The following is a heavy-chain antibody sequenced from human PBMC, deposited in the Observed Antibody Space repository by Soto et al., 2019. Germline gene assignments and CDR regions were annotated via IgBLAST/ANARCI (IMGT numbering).Heavy chain of an antibody. V-gene: IGHV1-18*01. CDR3: ASTYYYGSGSYYNAELIYYMDV. J-gene: IGHJ6*03. Sequence: GASVKVSCKASGYTFTSYGISWVRQAPGQRLEWMGWISAYNGNTNYAQKLQGRVTMTTDTSTSTAYMELRSLRSDDTAVYYCASTYYYGSGSYYNAELIYYMDVWGKGTTVTVSS. CDR2: ISAYNGNT. D-gene: IGHD3-10*01. CDR1: GYTFTSYG.